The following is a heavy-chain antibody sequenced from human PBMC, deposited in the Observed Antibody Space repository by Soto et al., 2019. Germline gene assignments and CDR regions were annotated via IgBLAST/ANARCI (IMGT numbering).Heavy chain of an antibody. CDR3: ARNLVRFLEWLIYFDL. CDR2: ISGSGSTI. Sequence: GGSLRLSCGASGFTLSSYEMNWVRQAPGKGLEWLSYISGSGSTIYYADSVKGRSTISRDNAKNSVYLQMSSLRVEDTAVYYCARNLVRFLEWLIYFDLWGQGTLVTVSS. CDR1: GFTLSSYE. J-gene: IGHJ4*02. D-gene: IGHD3-3*01. V-gene: IGHV3-48*03.